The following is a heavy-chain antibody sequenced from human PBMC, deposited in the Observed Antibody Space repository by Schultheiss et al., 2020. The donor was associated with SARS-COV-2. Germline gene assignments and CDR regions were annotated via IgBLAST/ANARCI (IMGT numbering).Heavy chain of an antibody. V-gene: IGHV3-21*01. J-gene: IGHJ4*02. D-gene: IGHD6-13*01. Sequence: GESLKISCAASGFTFSSYSMNWVRQAPGKGLEWVSSISSSSSYIYYADSVKGRFTISRDNAKNSLYLQMNSLRAEDTAVYYCARDLMGSSWYADPLDYWGQGTLVTVSS. CDR1: GFTFSSYS. CDR2: ISSSSSYI. CDR3: ARDLMGSSWYADPLDY.